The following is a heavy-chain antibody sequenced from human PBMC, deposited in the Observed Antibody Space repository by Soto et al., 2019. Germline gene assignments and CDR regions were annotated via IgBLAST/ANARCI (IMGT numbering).Heavy chain of an antibody. CDR1: GFTFSKAW. V-gene: IGHV3-15*01. CDR3: TAAWVRGGGMNGMDV. J-gene: IGHJ6*02. CDR2: IRSNADGGTV. Sequence: DVQIVASGGGSVKPGGSLRLSCRTSGFTFSKAWMRWVRQAPGKGLEWVGRIRSNADGGTVEYAAPVKGRFIISRDDSTNHMYLKMDSLEDEDTGVYYCTAAWVRGGGMNGMDVWGQGTAVTVSS. D-gene: IGHD3-10*01.